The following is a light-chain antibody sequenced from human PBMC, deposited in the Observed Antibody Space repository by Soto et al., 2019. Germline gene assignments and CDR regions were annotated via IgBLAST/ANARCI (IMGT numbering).Light chain of an antibody. CDR2: WAS. CDR1: QSVLYSSNNKNY. V-gene: IGKV4-1*01. CDR3: QQYFNTRT. Sequence: DIVMTQSPDSLAVYLGERATINCKSSQSVLYSSNNKNYLAWYQQKPGQPPKLLIYWASTRESGVPDRFSGSGSGADFTLTISSLQAEDVAVYYCQQYFNTRTFGQGTKVEIK. J-gene: IGKJ1*01.